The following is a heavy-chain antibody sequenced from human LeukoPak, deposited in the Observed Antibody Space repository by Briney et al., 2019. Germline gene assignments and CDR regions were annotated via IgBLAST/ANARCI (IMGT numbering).Heavy chain of an antibody. CDR1: GGFISSYY. J-gene: IGHJ5*02. CDR2: IYYSGST. CDR3: ARRVAVGNYFDP. V-gene: IGHV4-59*08. D-gene: IGHD4-11*01. Sequence: SETLSLTCTVSGGFISSYYWSWIRQPPGKGLEWIGYIYYSGSTNYNPSLKSRVTISVDTSKNQFSLKLGSVTPADTAVYYCARRVAVGNYFDPWGQGTLVTVSS.